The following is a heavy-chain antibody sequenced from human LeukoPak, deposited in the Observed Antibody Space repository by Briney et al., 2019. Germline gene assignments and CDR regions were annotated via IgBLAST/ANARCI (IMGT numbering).Heavy chain of an antibody. Sequence: SQTLSLTCAISGDSVSSNSAAWTWIRQSPSRGLEWLGRTYYRSKWYNDYAVSVKSRITINPDTSKNQFSLQLNSVTPEDTAVYYCARGIAVAGSSYYYYYGMDVWGQGTTVAVSS. D-gene: IGHD6-19*01. V-gene: IGHV6-1*01. J-gene: IGHJ6*02. CDR3: ARGIAVAGSSYYYYYGMDV. CDR2: TYYRSKWYN. CDR1: GDSVSSNSAA.